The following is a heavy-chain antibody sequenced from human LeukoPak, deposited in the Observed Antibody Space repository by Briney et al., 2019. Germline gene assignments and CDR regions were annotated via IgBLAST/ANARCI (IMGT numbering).Heavy chain of an antibody. CDR1: EFTFSSYG. V-gene: IGHV3-30*18. CDR3: AKEAGYRYGYYFDY. CDR2: ISYDGSNK. Sequence: AGRSLRLSCAASEFTFSSYGMHWVRQAPGKGLEWVAIISYDGSNKYYADSVKGRFTISRDNSKNTLYLQMNSLRAEDTAVYYCAKEAGYRYGYYFDYWGQGTLVTVSS. J-gene: IGHJ4*02. D-gene: IGHD5-18*01.